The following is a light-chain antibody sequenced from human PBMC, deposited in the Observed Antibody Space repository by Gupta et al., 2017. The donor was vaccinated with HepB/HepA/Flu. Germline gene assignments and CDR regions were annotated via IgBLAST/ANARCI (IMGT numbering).Light chain of an antibody. CDR3: QQRRNWPIT. CDR2: DAS. CDR1: QNINSY. Sequence: EIVLTQSPATLSLSPGERVTLSCRASQNINSYLAWYQQKPGQAPRLLIYDASNRATGIPARFSGSGSGTDFTLTISSLEAEDFAAYYCQQRRNWPITFGQGTRMEIK. V-gene: IGKV3-11*01. J-gene: IGKJ5*01.